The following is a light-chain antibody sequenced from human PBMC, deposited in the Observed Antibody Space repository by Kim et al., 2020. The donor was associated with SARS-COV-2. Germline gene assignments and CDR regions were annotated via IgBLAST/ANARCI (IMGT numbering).Light chain of an antibody. J-gene: IGKJ1*01. CDR1: QSVGGY. CDR2: DAS. CDR3: QQRSNWRT. Sequence: SLCPGERATLSCRASQSVGGYLAWYQQRPGQAPRLLIYDASTRAPGIPARFSGSGSGTDFTLTINNVEPEDFAVYYCQQRSNWRTFGQGTKVDIK. V-gene: IGKV3-11*01.